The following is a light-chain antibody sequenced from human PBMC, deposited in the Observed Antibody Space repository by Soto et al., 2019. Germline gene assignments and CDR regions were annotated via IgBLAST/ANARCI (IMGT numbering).Light chain of an antibody. CDR3: QQYNSYWT. CDR1: QSISSW. CDR2: DAF. J-gene: IGKJ1*01. Sequence: DIQMTQSPSTLSASVGDRVTITCRASQSISSWLAWYQQKPGKAPKLLIYDAFSLESGVPSRFSGSGSGTEFTLTISSLQPYDFATYDCQQYNSYWTFGQGTKVEVK. V-gene: IGKV1-5*01.